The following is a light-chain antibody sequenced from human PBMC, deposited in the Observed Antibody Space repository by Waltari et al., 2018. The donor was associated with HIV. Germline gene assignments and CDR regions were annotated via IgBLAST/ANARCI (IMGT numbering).Light chain of an antibody. V-gene: IGLV2-14*01. CDR2: EVS. CDR3: SSYTISSTPVI. CDR1: SSDVGGYNY. Sequence: QSALTQPASVSGSPGQSITISCTGTSSDVGGYNYVSWYQQHPGKAPKRMIYEVSNRPSGVSNRFSGSKSGNTASLTISGLQAEDEADYYCSSYTISSTPVIFGGGTKLTVL. J-gene: IGLJ2*01.